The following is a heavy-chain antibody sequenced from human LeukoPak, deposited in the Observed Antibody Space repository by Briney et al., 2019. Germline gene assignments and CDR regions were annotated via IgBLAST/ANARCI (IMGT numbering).Heavy chain of an antibody. CDR3: ARHGWPGYSSGWIHPYYFDY. V-gene: IGHV4-38-2*01. CDR1: GYSISSGYY. Sequence: SETLSLTCAVSGYSISSGYYWGWIRQPPGKGLEWIGSIYHSGSTYYNPSLKSRVTISVDTSKNQFSLKLSSVTAADTAVYYCARHGWPGYSSGWIHPYYFDYWGQGTLVTVSS. D-gene: IGHD6-19*01. CDR2: IYHSGST. J-gene: IGHJ4*02.